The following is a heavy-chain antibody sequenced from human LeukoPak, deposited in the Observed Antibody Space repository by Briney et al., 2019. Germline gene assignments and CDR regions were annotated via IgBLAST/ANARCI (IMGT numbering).Heavy chain of an antibody. D-gene: IGHD5-24*01. V-gene: IGHV1-69*04. Sequence: SVKVTCKASGGAFSSSALSWVRQTPGQGLEWMGRIIPLLTIANYAQKFQGRVTITADQSTNIAYMELSSLRSEDTAVYYCARGERWLHLGHFESWGQGTLVIVSS. CDR1: GGAFSSSA. J-gene: IGHJ4*02. CDR3: ARGERWLHLGHFES. CDR2: IIPLLTIA.